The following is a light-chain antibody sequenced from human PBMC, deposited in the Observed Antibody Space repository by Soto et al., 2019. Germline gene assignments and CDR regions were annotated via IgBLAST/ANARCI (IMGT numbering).Light chain of an antibody. CDR3: QQAYSFPMT. Sequence: QMTQSPSSVSASVGDRVTITCRASQGLGVWLGWYQQKPGKAPQLLIFGASGLQSGVPSRFSGSGSGTDFTLTISSLQPEDFATYYCQQAYSFPMTFGGGTKVDIK. J-gene: IGKJ4*01. CDR1: QGLGVW. V-gene: IGKV1-12*01. CDR2: GAS.